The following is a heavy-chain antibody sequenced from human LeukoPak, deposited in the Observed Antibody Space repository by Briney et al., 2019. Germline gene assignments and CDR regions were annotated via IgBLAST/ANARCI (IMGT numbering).Heavy chain of an antibody. CDR1: GYTFTSYY. J-gene: IGHJ4*02. CDR2: INPSGGST. Sequence: ASVKVSCKASGYTFTSYYMHWVRQAPGQGLEWMGIINPSGGSTRYAQKFQGRVTMTRDTSTSTVYMELSSLRSENTAVYYCARNPVTTKYFDYWGQGTLVTVSS. CDR3: ARNPVTTKYFDY. V-gene: IGHV1-46*01. D-gene: IGHD4-17*01.